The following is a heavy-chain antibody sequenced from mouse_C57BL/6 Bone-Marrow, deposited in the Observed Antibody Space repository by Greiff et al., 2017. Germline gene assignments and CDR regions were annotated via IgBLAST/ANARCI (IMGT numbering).Heavy chain of an antibody. CDR2: IYPGDGET. Sequence: VQLQESGAELVKPGASVKISCKASGYAFRSYWMNWVKQRPGKGLEWIGQIYPGDGETHYNGKFQGKATLTADKSSSPAYMQRSSLTSEDSAVYCCAGKSGTRDVWGTGTTVTVSS. CDR3: AGKSGTRDV. J-gene: IGHJ1*03. V-gene: IGHV1-80*01. D-gene: IGHD1-3*01. CDR1: GYAFRSYW.